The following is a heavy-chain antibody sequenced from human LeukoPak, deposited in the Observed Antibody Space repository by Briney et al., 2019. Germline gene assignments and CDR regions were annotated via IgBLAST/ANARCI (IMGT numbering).Heavy chain of an antibody. V-gene: IGHV4-39*01. CDR2: IYYSGST. J-gene: IGHJ4*02. Sequence: PSETLSLTCTVSGGSISSSSYYWGWIRQPPGKGLEWIGGIYYSGSTYYNPSLKSRVTISVDTSKNQFSLKLSSVTAADTAVYYCARRRVATILATIGYFDYWGQGTLVTVSS. CDR3: ARRRVATILATIGYFDY. D-gene: IGHD5-12*01. CDR1: GGSISSSSYY.